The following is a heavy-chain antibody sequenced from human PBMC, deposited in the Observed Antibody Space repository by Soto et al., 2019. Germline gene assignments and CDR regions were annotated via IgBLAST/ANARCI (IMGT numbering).Heavy chain of an antibody. CDR3: ARQRRYYYDSSGYPDY. Sequence: XGTLALTCSVSGGSTSSSTYYGGWVRQPPGKGLEWIGSVYYTGSTFYNPSLKSRVTISVDTSKNQFSLRLSSVTAADTAVYYCARQRRYYYDSSGYPDYWGQGTLVTVSS. V-gene: IGHV4-39*01. CDR2: VYYTGST. J-gene: IGHJ4*02. D-gene: IGHD3-22*01. CDR1: GGSTSSSTYY.